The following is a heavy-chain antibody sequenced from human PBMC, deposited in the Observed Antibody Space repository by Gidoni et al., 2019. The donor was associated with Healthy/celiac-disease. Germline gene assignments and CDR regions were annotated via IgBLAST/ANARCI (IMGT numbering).Heavy chain of an antibody. D-gene: IGHD3-10*01. J-gene: IGHJ4*02. CDR1: GGSFSGYY. V-gene: IGHV4-34*01. CDR3: ARGEPITMVRGVGDDY. Sequence: QVQLQQWGAGLLTPSETLSLTCAVYGGSFSGYYWSWIRQPPGKGLEWIGEINHSGSTNYNPSLKSRVTISVDTSKNQFSLKRSSVTAADTAVYYCARGEPITMVRGVGDDYWGQGTLVTVSS. CDR2: INHSGST.